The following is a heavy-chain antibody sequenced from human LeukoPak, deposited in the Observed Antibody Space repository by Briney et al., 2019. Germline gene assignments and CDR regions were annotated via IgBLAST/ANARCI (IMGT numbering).Heavy chain of an antibody. CDR2: INEDGGER. CDR1: GFTLNRYW. Sequence: PGGSLRPSCAASGFTLNRYWMSWVRQAPGKGLEWVANINEDGGERHYVDSVKGRFTISRDNAKNSLYLQMNSLRAEDTAVYYCARGGNLETWGGGTLVTVSS. CDR3: ARGGNLET. J-gene: IGHJ5*02. D-gene: IGHD1-14*01. V-gene: IGHV3-7*01.